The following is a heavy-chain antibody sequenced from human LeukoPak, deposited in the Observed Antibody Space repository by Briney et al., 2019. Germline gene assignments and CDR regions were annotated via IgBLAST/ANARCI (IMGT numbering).Heavy chain of an antibody. CDR1: GCTFSRYW. CDR2: IKSDGKT. CDR3: ARAPSEVGGYYPEYFRH. V-gene: IGHV3-74*01. D-gene: IGHD3-22*01. J-gene: IGHJ1*01. Sequence: PGGSLRLSCEASGCTFSRYWMHWVRQAPGKGLVWVSRIKSDGKTNYADSVKGRFTISRDNAKNTVSLQMDSLRAEDTGVYYCARAPSEVGGYYPEYFRHWGQGTLVTVSS.